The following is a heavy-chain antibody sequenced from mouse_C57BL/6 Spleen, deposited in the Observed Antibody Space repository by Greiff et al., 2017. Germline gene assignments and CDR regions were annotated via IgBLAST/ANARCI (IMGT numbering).Heavy chain of an antibody. CDR3: ARGSYGNYDY. J-gene: IGHJ2*01. D-gene: IGHD2-1*01. CDR2: VYPGSGST. Sequence: VQLQQSGAELVKPGASVKLSCKASGYSFTSSWITWVKQRPGQGLEWIGDVYPGSGSTNYNEKFKSKATLTVDKSSSTAYMQLSSLTSEDSAVFCDARGSYGNYDYWGQGTTLTVSS. CDR1: GYSFTSSW. V-gene: IGHV1-55*01.